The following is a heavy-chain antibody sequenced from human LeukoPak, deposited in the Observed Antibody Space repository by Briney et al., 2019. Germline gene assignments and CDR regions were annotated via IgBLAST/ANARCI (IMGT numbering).Heavy chain of an antibody. CDR1: GFTFSGYA. D-gene: IGHD3-22*01. Sequence: GGSLRLSCAASGFTFSGYAMHWVRQAPGKGLEWVAIISYDGSNKYYADSVKGRFTISRDNSKNTLYLQMNSLRAEDTAVYYCAREPYYYDTKALGYWGQGTLVTVSS. J-gene: IGHJ4*02. CDR2: ISYDGSNK. V-gene: IGHV3-30-3*01. CDR3: AREPYYYDTKALGY.